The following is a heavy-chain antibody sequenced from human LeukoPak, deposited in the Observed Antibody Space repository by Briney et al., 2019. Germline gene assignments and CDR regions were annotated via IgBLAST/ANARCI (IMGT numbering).Heavy chain of an antibody. V-gene: IGHV4-59*08. CDR3: ARHGAGGYHFYYYGMDV. D-gene: IGHD6-25*01. Sequence: PSETLSLTCTVSGGSISSYYWSWIRQPPGKGLEWIGYIYYSGTTNYNPSLKSRATISLDTSKNQFSLKLSSVTAADTAVYYCARHGAGGYHFYYYGMDVWGQGTTVTVSS. CDR1: GGSISSYY. J-gene: IGHJ6*02. CDR2: IYYSGTT.